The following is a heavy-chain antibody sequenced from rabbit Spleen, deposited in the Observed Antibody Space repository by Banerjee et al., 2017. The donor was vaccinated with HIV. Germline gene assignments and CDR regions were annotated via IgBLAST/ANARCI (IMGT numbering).Heavy chain of an antibody. D-gene: IGHD6-1*01. CDR1: GVSFSSSSY. Sequence: QSLEESGGDLVKPGASLTLTCTASGVSFSSSSYMCWVRQAPGKGLEWIACIDTGSSGFTYFATWAKGRFTISKTSSTTVTLQMTSLTAADTATYFCARDRYYDYSYAGYAFNLWGPGTLVTVS. V-gene: IGHV1S40*01. CDR2: IDTGSSGFT. J-gene: IGHJ4*01. CDR3: ARDRYYDYSYAGYAFNL.